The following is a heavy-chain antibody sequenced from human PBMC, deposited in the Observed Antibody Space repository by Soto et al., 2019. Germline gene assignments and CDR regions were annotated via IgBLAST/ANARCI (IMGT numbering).Heavy chain of an antibody. J-gene: IGHJ6*02. CDR1: GFTISSYT. CDR2: INGSGTNT. V-gene: IGHV3-23*01. CDR3: AKDVQCDFYSYYGLDV. D-gene: IGHD6-19*01. Sequence: GGSLRLSCAASGFTISSYTMTWVRQASGKGLEWVTAINGSGTNTYYADSVKGRFTISTDKSKNTLYLQMSSLRAEETAIYYCAKDVQCDFYSYYGLDVWGQGTTVTVSS.